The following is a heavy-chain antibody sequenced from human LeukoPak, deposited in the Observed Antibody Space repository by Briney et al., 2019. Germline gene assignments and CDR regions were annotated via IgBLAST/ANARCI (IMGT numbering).Heavy chain of an antibody. Sequence: ASVKVSCKVSGYTLAELSMHWVRQAPGKGLEWMGGFDPEDGETIYAQKFQGRVTMTEDTSTDTAYMELSSLRSEDTAVYYCATDGGDYGAFDYWGQGTLVTVSS. CDR3: ATDGGDYGAFDY. CDR1: GYTLAELS. CDR2: FDPEDGET. J-gene: IGHJ4*02. D-gene: IGHD4-17*01. V-gene: IGHV1-24*01.